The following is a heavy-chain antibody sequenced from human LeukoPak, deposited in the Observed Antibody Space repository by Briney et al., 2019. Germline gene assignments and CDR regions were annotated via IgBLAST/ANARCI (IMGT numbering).Heavy chain of an antibody. D-gene: IGHD3-3*01. V-gene: IGHV3-23*01. CDR2: ISAGGRST. J-gene: IGHJ1*01. CDR3: XXXXYYDFWSGFEYFQH. CDR1: EFMFSSYT. Sequence: GGSLRLSCAASEFMFSSYTMAWVRQAPGKGLEWVSLISAGGRSTYSADSVKGRFTISTDRSRNTLYLQMNSLRAEDTAVYYCXXXXYYDFWSGFEYFQHWGQGTLVTVSS.